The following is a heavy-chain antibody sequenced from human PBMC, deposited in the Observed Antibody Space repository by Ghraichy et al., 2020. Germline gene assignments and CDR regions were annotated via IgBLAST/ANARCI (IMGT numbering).Heavy chain of an antibody. D-gene: IGHD4-17*01. CDR3: ARTGGTNYGGWYFDL. V-gene: IGHV4-59*01. CDR2: ISYSGSA. J-gene: IGHJ2*01. Sequence: GSLSLTCTVSSGSMSYYYWSWVRQPPGKGLEWIGYISYSGSATYNPSLKRPVTISVDTSKNQFSLKLSSVTAADTAVYYCARTGGTNYGGWYFDLWGRGTLVTVSS. CDR1: SGSMSYYY.